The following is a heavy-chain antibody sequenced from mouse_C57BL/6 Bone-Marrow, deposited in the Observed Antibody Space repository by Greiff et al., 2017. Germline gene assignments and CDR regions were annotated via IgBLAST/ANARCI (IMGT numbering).Heavy chain of an antibody. CDR3: VGCPSLTTVVDWYFDV. V-gene: IGHV10-3*01. Sequence: EVMLVESGGGLVQPKGSLKLSCAASGFTFNTYAMHWVRQAPGQGLDWVARIRSKSSNYATYYADSVKDRFTISRDSSQSMLYLQMNNLKTEDTAKYYCVGCPSLTTVVDWYFDVWGTGTTVTVSS. D-gene: IGHD1-1*01. CDR2: IRSKSSNYAT. CDR1: GFTFNTYA. J-gene: IGHJ1*03.